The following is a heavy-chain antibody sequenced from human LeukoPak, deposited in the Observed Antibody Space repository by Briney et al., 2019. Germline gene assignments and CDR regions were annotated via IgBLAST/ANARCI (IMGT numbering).Heavy chain of an antibody. J-gene: IGHJ4*01. CDR3: ASDDRLGIDY. CDR2: IWYDGSNK. D-gene: IGHD7-27*01. V-gene: IGHV3-33*01. CDR1: GFTFSSYG. Sequence: PGRSLRLSCAASGFTFSSYGMHWVRQDPGKGLEWVAVIWYDGSNKYYADSVKGRFTISRDNSKNTLYLQMNSLRAEDTAVYYCASDDRLGIDYWGQEPWSASPQ.